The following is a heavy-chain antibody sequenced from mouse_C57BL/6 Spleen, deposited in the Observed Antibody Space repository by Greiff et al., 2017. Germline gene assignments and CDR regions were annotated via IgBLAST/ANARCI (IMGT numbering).Heavy chain of an antibody. CDR1: GYTFTSYG. CDR3: RYYYGSSLWFAY. D-gene: IGHD1-1*01. V-gene: IGHV1-81*01. CDR2: IYPRSGNT. Sequence: VQLVESGAELARPGASVKLSCKASGYTFTSYGISWVKQRTGQGLEWIGEIYPRSGNTYYNEKFKGKATLTADKSSSTAYMELRSLTSEDSAVYCCRYYYGSSLWFAYWGQGTLVTVSA. J-gene: IGHJ3*01.